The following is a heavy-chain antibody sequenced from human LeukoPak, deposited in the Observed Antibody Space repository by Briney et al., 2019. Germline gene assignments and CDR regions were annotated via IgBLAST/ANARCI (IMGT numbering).Heavy chain of an antibody. J-gene: IGHJ4*02. V-gene: IGHV4-59*01. CDR2: ISYSGSI. CDR3: ARVRLSGSFFDD. Sequence: SETLSLTCTVSGVSISNYYWSWIRQPPGKGLDWIGYISYSGSISYKSSLESRITISRDTAKNQFSPNLTSVTAADTAVYYCARVRLSGSFFDDWGQGTLVTVSS. D-gene: IGHD3-10*01. CDR1: GVSISNYY.